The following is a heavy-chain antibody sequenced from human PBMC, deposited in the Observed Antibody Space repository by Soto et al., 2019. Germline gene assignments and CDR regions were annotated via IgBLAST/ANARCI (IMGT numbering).Heavy chain of an antibody. Sequence: EVPLVESGGGLVQPGGSLRLSCAASGFTFSSYVMYWVRQAPGKGLEYVSAINNNGGTTYYANSVKGRFTIARDNSKNRLYLQMGSLRAEDMAVYYCARNYRGNSYAFDIWGQGTMVTVSS. CDR2: INNNGGTT. D-gene: IGHD2-21*02. V-gene: IGHV3-64*01. CDR3: ARNYRGNSYAFDI. J-gene: IGHJ3*02. CDR1: GFTFSSYV.